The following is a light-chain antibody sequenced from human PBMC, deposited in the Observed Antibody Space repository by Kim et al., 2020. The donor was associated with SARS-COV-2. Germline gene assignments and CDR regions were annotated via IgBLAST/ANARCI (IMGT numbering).Light chain of an antibody. CDR3: QQYYSTPPT. V-gene: IGKV4-1*01. CDR1: QSFLYTSNNKNY. CDR2: WAS. Sequence: ATINCKSSQSFLYTSNNKNYLAWFQQKPGQPPKRLIYWASTRDSGVPDRFSGSGSGTDFTLTISSLQAEDVAFYYCQQYYSTPPTFGGGTKVDIK. J-gene: IGKJ4*01.